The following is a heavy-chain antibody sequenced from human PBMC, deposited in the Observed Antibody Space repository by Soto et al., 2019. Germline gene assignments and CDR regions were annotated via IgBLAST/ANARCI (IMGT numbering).Heavy chain of an antibody. CDR2: IKDDGSEK. J-gene: IGHJ4*02. CDR3: ARDGYCSGGRCSRRNDY. Sequence: EVQLVESGGGLVKPGGSLRLSCEASGFTFSGYWMTWARQAPGKGLEWVAQIKDDGSEKFYVDSVKGRFTISRDNADNLLYLQMNSLRAEDTAVYFFARDGYCSGGRCSRRNDYWGQGTLVIVSS. D-gene: IGHD2-15*01. CDR1: GFTFSGYW. V-gene: IGHV3-7*01.